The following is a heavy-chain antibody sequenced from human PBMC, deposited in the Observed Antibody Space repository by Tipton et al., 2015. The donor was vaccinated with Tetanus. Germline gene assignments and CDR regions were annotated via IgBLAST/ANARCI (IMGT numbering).Heavy chain of an antibody. CDR3: ARGAYSYDSSGYYYLLDP. V-gene: IGHV4-59*01. Sequence: TLSLTCTVFGGSISNYYWSWIRQPPGKGLEWIGYIYYSGSTNYNPSLKSRVTISVDTSKNQFSLKLSSVTAADTAVYYCARGAYSYDSSGYYYLLDPWGQGTLVTVSS. D-gene: IGHD3-22*01. CDR1: GGSISNYY. J-gene: IGHJ5*02. CDR2: IYYSGST.